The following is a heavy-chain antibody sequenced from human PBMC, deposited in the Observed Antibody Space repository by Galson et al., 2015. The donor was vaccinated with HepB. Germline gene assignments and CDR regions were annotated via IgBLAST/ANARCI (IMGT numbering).Heavy chain of an antibody. Sequence: SVKVSCKASGYTFTGYYIHWVRQAPGQGLEWMGWVNPNSGGTNYAQKFQGRVTMTRDTSTSTAYMELSRLRSDDTAVYYCARALAAAGIEEDYYFYYYMDVWGKGTTVTVSS. V-gene: IGHV1-2*02. CDR3: ARALAAAGIEEDYYFYYYMDV. D-gene: IGHD6-13*01. CDR2: VNPNSGGT. CDR1: GYTFTGYY. J-gene: IGHJ6*03.